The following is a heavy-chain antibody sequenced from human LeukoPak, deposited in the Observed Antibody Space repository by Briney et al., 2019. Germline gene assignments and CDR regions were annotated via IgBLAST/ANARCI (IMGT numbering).Heavy chain of an antibody. D-gene: IGHD6-13*01. CDR2: ISPNSGGT. Sequence: ASVKVSCKASGYTFTSYGISWVRQAPGQGLEWMGWISPNSGGTNYAQKFQGRVTMTRDTSISTAYMELSRLRSDDTAVYYCARSSSSWYKYYFDYWGQGTLVTVSS. J-gene: IGHJ4*02. CDR1: GYTFTSYG. CDR3: ARSSSSWYKYYFDY. V-gene: IGHV1-2*02.